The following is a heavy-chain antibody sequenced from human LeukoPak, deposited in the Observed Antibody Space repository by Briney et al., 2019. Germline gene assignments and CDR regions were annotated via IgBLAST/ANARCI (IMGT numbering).Heavy chain of an antibody. J-gene: IGHJ4*02. Sequence: GGSLRLSCAASGFTFSDYYMSWIRQAPGKGLEWVSYISSSSYTNYADSVKGRFTISRDKAKNSLYLQMNSLRAEDTAVYYCARAPYSSSRYYFDYWGQGTLVTVSS. CDR3: ARAPYSSSRYYFDY. CDR2: ISSSSYT. D-gene: IGHD6-13*01. V-gene: IGHV3-11*05. CDR1: GFTFSDYY.